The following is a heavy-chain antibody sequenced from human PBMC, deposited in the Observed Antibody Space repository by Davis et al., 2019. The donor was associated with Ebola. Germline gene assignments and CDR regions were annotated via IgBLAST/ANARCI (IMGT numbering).Heavy chain of an antibody. V-gene: IGHV4-30-2*01. CDR3: ARRGIAVAGTGYFQH. CDR1: GGSISSGGYS. D-gene: IGHD6-19*01. J-gene: IGHJ1*01. Sequence: SETLSLTCAVSGGSISSGGYSWSWIRQPPGKGLEWIGYIYHSGSTYYNPSLKSRVTISVDRSKNQFSLKLSSVTAADTAVYYCARRGIAVAGTGYFQHWGQGTLVTVSS. CDR2: IYHSGST.